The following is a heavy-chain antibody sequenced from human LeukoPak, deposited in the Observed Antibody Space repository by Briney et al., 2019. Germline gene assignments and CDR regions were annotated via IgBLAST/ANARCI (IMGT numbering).Heavy chain of an antibody. J-gene: IGHJ6*03. D-gene: IGHD3-22*01. CDR1: GGSISSYH. V-gene: IGHV4-59*01. CDR3: ARVNQSPMIVDYYYYMDV. Sequence: SETLSLTCTVSGGSISSYHWSWIRQPPGKGLEWIGYIYYSGSTNYNPSLKSRVTISVDTSKNQFSLKLSSVTAADTAVYYCARVNQSPMIVDYYYYMDVWGKGTTVTVAS. CDR2: IYYSGST.